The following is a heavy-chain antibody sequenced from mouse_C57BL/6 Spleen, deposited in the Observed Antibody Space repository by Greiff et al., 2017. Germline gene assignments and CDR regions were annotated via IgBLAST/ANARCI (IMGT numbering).Heavy chain of an antibody. J-gene: IGHJ2*01. CDR3: ARGRSDY. V-gene: IGHV5-4*01. Sequence: EVQRVESGGGLVKPGGSLKLSCAASGFTFSSYAMSWVRQTPEKRLEWVATISDGGSYTYYPDNVKGRFTISRDNAKNNLYLQMSHLKSEDTAMYYCARGRSDYWGQGTTLTVSS. CDR2: ISDGGSYT. CDR1: GFTFSSYA.